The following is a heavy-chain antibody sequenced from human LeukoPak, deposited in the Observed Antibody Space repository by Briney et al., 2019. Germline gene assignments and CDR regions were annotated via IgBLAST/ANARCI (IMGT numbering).Heavy chain of an antibody. CDR2: ISPSAGST. V-gene: IGHV1-46*01. CDR1: GYTFTSYY. D-gene: IGHD3-16*01. CDR3: ARASLGDLFYSDF. J-gene: IGHJ4*02. Sequence: ASVKVSCKASGYTFTSYYMHWVRQAPGQGLEWMGIISPSAGSTSYAQKFQGRVTMTRDTSTSTVYMELSSLRSEDTAVYYCARASLGDLFYSDFWGQGTLVTVSS.